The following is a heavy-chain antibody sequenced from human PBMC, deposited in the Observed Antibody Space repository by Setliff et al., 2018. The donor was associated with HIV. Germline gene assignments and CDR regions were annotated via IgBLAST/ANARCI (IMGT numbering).Heavy chain of an antibody. Sequence: SETLSLTCTVSGGSISSSNYYWGWIRQPPGKGLEWIGSIYYSGSTNYNPSLKSRVTISVDTSKNQFSLKLRSVTAADTAVYYCARDDYGYNGKGFDYWGPGTLVTVSS. V-gene: IGHV4-39*07. CDR3: ARDDYGYNGKGFDY. D-gene: IGHD4-17*01. CDR1: GGSISSSNYY. J-gene: IGHJ4*02. CDR2: IYYSGST.